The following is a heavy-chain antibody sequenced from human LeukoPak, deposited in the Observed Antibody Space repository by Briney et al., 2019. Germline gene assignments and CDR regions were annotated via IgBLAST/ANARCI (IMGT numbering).Heavy chain of an antibody. V-gene: IGHV1-2*02. CDR2: INPNSGGT. CDR3: ARGAGGATWNWFDP. J-gene: IGHJ5*02. CDR1: GYTFTGYY. D-gene: IGHD3-16*01. Sequence: ASVKVSCKASGYTFTGYYMHWVRQAPGQGLEWMGWINPNSGGTNYAQKFQGRVTMTRDTSISTAYMELSRLRSDDTAVYYCARGAGGATWNWFDPWGQGTLVTVSS.